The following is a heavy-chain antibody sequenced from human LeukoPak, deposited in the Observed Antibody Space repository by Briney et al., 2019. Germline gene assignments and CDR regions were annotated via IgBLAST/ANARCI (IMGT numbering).Heavy chain of an antibody. CDR1: GFSFSTYV. D-gene: IGHD4-17*01. V-gene: IGHV3-23*01. CDR2: ISGSGGNT. J-gene: IGHJ4*02. Sequence: GGSLRLSCAASGFSFSTYVMSWVRQAPGKGLAWVSDISGSGGNTHYADSGKGRFTISRDNSTNTLYLQMNSLRAEDTALYYCATEKRSTTAYDYWGQGTLVTVSS. CDR3: ATEKRSTTAYDY.